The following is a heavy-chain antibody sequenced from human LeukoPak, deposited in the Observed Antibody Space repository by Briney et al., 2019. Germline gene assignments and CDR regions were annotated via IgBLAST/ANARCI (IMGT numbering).Heavy chain of an antibody. CDR3: ARGSGNYYVRFDY. CDR1: GFTFSSYG. D-gene: IGHD1-26*01. J-gene: IGHJ4*02. CDR2: IWYDGGNK. V-gene: IGHV3-33*01. Sequence: PGRSLRLSCAASGFTFSSYGMHWVRQAPGKGLEWVAVIWYDGGNKYYADSVKGRFTISRDNSKSTLYLQMNSLRAEDTAVYYCARGSGNYYVRFDYWGQGTLVTASS.